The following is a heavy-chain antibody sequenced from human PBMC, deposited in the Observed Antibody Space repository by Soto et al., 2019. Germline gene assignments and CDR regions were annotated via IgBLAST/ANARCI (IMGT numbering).Heavy chain of an antibody. J-gene: IGHJ6*02. CDR1: GFTSRSYD. D-gene: IGHD6-13*01. CDR3: AKPIVAAGYYGMDA. Sequence: PGGSLRLSCAAPGFTSRSYDMHWVRQAPGKGLEWMGVISFEGIKKYYADSVKGRLTLSRDRPKNKLYLQMNCLLAKDTAISYCAKPIVAAGYYGMDAWGHGVTVTVSS. CDR2: ISFEGIKK. V-gene: IGHV3-30*18.